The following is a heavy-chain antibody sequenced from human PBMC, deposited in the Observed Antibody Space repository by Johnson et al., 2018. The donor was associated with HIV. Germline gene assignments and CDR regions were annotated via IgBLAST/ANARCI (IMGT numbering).Heavy chain of an antibody. CDR2: ISFDGSNK. D-gene: IGHD3-16*01. CDR3: AKDFVAFWGRPADAFDI. CDR1: GFTFSSYA. Sequence: VQLVESGGGVVQPGRSLRLSCAASGFTFSSYAMHWVRQAPGKGLEWVAVISFDGSNKYYTDSVTGRFTISRDNSKNTLYLQMNSLRVEDTAVYYCAKDFVAFWGRPADAFDIWGQGTMVTVSS. J-gene: IGHJ3*02. V-gene: IGHV3-30*04.